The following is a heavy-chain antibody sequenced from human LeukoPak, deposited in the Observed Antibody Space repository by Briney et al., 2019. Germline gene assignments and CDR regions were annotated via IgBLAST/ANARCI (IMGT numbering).Heavy chain of an antibody. J-gene: IGHJ4*02. D-gene: IGHD3-10*01. V-gene: IGHV1-18*01. CDR1: YYIFSNYG. CDR2: ISPYNDNK. CDR3: ATMLRGSGTYYNFVS. Sequence: ASVKVSCKGNYYIFSNYGLSWVRQAPAQGLEWMGWISPYNDNKNHAQKFQGRLSMTTDTSTSTAYMELRSLRSDDTAMYYCATMLRGSGTYYNFVSWGQGTLVTVSS.